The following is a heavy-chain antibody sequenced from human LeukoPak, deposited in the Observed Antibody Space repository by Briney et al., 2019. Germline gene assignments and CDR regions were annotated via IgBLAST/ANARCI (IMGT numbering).Heavy chain of an antibody. CDR1: GGSISSSSYY. J-gene: IGHJ4*02. V-gene: IGHV4-39*07. D-gene: IGHD3-22*01. CDR2: INHSGST. CDR3: ARGGGDSSGYYTYDY. Sequence: SETLSLTCTVSGGSISSSSYYWGWIRQPPGKGLEWIGEINHSGSTNYNPSPKSRVTISVDTSKNQFSLKLSSVTAADTAVYYCARGGGDSSGYYTYDYWGQGTLVTVSS.